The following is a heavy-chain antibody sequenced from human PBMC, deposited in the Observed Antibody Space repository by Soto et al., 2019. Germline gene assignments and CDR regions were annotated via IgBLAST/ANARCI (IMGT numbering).Heavy chain of an antibody. CDR2: IYYSGST. CDR1: GGSISSYY. D-gene: IGHD6-13*01. CDR3: ARDSAAAGTYYYYGMDV. J-gene: IGHJ6*02. V-gene: IGHV4-59*01. Sequence: LSLTCTVSGGSISSYYWSWIRQPPGKGLEWIGYIYYSGSTNYNPSLKSRVTISVDTSKNQFSLKLSSVTAADTAVYYCARDSAAAGTYYYYGMDVWGQGTTVTVSS.